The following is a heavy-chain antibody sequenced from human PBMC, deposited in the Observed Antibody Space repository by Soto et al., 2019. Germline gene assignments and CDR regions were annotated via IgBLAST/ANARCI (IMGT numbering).Heavy chain of an antibody. CDR3: ARDVI. V-gene: IGHV3-7*05. J-gene: IGHJ4*02. Sequence: EVQLVESGGGLVQPGGSLRLSCAASGFGFSNFWMSWVRQAPGKGLEWVAAIKEDGSEKNYVDSVRGRFTISRDNAKNSLFLQMNSLRADDTAVYYCARDVIWGQGSLVTVSS. CDR1: GFGFSNFW. CDR2: IKEDGSEK.